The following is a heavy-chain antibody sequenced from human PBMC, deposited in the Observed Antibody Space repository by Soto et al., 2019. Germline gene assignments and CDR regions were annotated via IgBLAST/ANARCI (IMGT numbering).Heavy chain of an antibody. J-gene: IGHJ4*02. Sequence: GGSLRLSCAASGFTFSSYTMNWVRQAPGKGLEWVSALSGIGSSTYYADSVKGRFTISRDNSKNTLYLQMNSLRAEDTAVYYCAKDRDWATTSLFDYWGQGTLVTVSS. D-gene: IGHD2-21*02. CDR3: AKDRDWATTSLFDY. V-gene: IGHV3-23*01. CDR2: LSGIGSST. CDR1: GFTFSSYT.